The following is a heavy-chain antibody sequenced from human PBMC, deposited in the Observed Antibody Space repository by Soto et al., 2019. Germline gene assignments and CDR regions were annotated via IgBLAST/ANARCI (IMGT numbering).Heavy chain of an antibody. Sequence: QVQLVQSGSEVKKPGSSVKVSCKASGGTCSSYAISWVRQAPGQGLEWMGGIIPIFGTANYAQKLQGRVTITADESTSTAYMALSSLRSEDTAVYYCASSSSSWDLFDYWGQGTLVTVSS. CDR2: IIPIFGTA. CDR1: GGTCSSYA. CDR3: ASSSSSWDLFDY. D-gene: IGHD6-13*01. V-gene: IGHV1-69*01. J-gene: IGHJ4*02.